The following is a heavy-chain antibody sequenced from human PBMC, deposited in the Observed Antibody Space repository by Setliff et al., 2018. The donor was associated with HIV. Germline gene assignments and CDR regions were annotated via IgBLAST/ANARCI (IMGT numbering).Heavy chain of an antibody. J-gene: IGHJ5*02. V-gene: IGHV4-30-2*05. CDR2: IHYSGST. D-gene: IGHD3-22*01. Sequence: PSETLSLTCAVSGGSISSGSYSWSWIRQPPGKGLEWIGYIHYSGSTYYNPSLKSRVTISVHTSQNQFSLRLTSVTAADTAVYYCARDLDHFDSSGYLYPWGRGTLVTVSS. CDR3: ARDLDHFDSSGYLYP. CDR1: GGSISSGSYS.